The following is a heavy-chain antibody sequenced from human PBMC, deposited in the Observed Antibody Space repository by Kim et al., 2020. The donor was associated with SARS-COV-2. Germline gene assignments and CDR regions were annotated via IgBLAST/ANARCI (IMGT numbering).Heavy chain of an antibody. J-gene: IGHJ4*02. CDR2: VNNNNNP. CDR1: GFTFSRRA. D-gene: IGHD6-25*01. V-gene: IGHV3-23*05. CDR3: AKDNPSSGWPTFDS. Sequence: GSLRLSCAASGFTFSRRATSWVRQVPGKGLEWIASVNNNNNPYYADSVKGRFTVSRDITKDTLYLQMNSLRADDTALYYCAKDNPSSGWPTFDSWGQGT.